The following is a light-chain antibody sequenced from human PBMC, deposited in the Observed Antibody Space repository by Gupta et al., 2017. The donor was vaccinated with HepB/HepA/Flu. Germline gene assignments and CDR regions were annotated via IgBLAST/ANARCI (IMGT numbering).Light chain of an antibody. V-gene: IGKV1-5*03. CDR2: KAS. J-gene: IGKJ5*01. CDR3: QQYDFFSE. Sequence: DIQMTQSPSTLAASIGDSLTSTCRDSQSVNSELAWYQQRPGKAPKLLIYKASTVESGVPSRFSGSGSGTEFTLTSSNVQPDDFATYYCQQYDFFSEFGQRTRLEIK. CDR1: QSVNSE.